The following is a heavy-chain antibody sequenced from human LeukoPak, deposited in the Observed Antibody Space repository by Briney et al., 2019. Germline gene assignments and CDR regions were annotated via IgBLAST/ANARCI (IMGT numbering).Heavy chain of an antibody. CDR2: IYHSGIT. D-gene: IGHD1-7*01. CDR1: GGSISSSNW. CDR3: ARRANWNYWPDY. V-gene: IGHV4-4*02. J-gene: IGHJ4*02. Sequence: NPSGTLSLTCAVSGGSISSSNWWSWVRQPPGKGLEWIWEIYHSGITNYNPSLKSRVSISVDKSKNQFSLRLSSVTAADTAVYYCARRANWNYWPDYWGQGTLVTVSS.